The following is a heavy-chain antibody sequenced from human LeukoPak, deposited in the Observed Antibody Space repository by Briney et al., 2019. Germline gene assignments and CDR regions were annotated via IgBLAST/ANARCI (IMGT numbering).Heavy chain of an antibody. D-gene: IGHD3-16*01. CDR1: GFSFSLYW. Sequence: GGSLRLSCAASGFSFSLYWMTWVRQSPGKGLEWVADINPDGSQKYSVDSVKGRFTISRDNAKNSLFLHLNSLRVDDTATYYCVRQMIRFWFDPWSQGTRVTVSS. CDR3: VRQMIRFWFDP. J-gene: IGHJ5*02. CDR2: INPDGSQK. V-gene: IGHV3-7*01.